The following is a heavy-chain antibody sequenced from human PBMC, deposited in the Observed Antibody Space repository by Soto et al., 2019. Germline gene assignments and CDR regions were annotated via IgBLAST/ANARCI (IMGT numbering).Heavy chain of an antibody. Sequence: ASVKVSCKVSGYTLTELSMHWVRQAPGKGLEWMGGFDPEDVETIYAQKFQGRVTMTEDTSTDTAYMELSSLRSEDTAVYYCATAGSCSGGSCYTIGPYRGPDYYYYGMDVWGQGTTVTVSS. CDR3: ATAGSCSGGSCYTIGPYRGPDYYYYGMDV. D-gene: IGHD2-15*01. J-gene: IGHJ6*02. CDR1: GYTLTELS. V-gene: IGHV1-24*01. CDR2: FDPEDVET.